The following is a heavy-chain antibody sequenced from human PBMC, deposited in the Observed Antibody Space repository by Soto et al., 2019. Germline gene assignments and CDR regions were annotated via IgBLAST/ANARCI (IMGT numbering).Heavy chain of an antibody. D-gene: IGHD3-16*01. CDR2: IYHTGHA. J-gene: IGHJ6*02. V-gene: IGHV4-4*02. Sequence: SETLSLTCTVYGDSITNNHWWTWVRQSPGKGPEMIGEIYHTGHANYNPSLNSRVAISVDKSKNQFSLTLNSVTAADTAVYYCASKLGPYYYGLDVWGQGTTVTVSS. CDR1: GDSITNNHW. CDR3: ASKLGPYYYGLDV.